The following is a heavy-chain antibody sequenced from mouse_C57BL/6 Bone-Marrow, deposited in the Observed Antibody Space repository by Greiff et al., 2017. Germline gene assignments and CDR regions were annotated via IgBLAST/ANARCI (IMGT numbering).Heavy chain of an antibody. CDR2: IDPSDSET. Sequence: QVQLKQPGAELVRPGSSVKLSCKASGYTFTSYWLHWVKQRPIQGLEWIGNIDPSDSETHYNQKFKDKATLTVDKSSSTAYMQLSSLTSEDSAVYYCARMTTGFDYWGQGTTLTVSS. CDR1: GYTFTSYW. CDR3: ARMTTGFDY. J-gene: IGHJ2*01. D-gene: IGHD1-1*01. V-gene: IGHV1-52*01.